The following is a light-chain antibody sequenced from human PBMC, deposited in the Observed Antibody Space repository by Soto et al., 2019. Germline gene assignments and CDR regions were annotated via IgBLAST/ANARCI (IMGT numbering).Light chain of an antibody. V-gene: IGLV2-14*01. CDR1: SSDIGSNNY. J-gene: IGLJ3*02. Sequence: QSALTQPASVSGSAGQSITISCTGTSSDIGSNNYVSWFQQRPGKAPTLIIYEVSNRPSGVSNHFSGSKSGNTASLTISGLLPEVEAEYYCSSYTTTTRLFGGGTKVTV. CDR2: EVS. CDR3: SSYTTTTRL.